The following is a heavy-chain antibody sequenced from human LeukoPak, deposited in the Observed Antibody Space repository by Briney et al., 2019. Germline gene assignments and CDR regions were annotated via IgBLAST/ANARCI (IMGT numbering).Heavy chain of an antibody. V-gene: IGHV3-23*01. CDR2: ITGSGGNT. Sequence: GGSLRLSCAASGFTVSSNYMSWVRQAPGKGLEWVSGITGSGGNTYYADSVKGRFTISRDNSKNTLYLQMSSLRAEDTAIYYCAKDTSTRWYSSTPLPGDYWGQGTLVTVSS. CDR3: AKDTSTRWYSSTPLPGDY. J-gene: IGHJ4*02. D-gene: IGHD6-13*01. CDR1: GFTVSSNY.